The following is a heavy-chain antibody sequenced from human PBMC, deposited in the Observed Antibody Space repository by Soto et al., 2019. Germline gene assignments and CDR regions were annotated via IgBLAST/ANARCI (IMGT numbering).Heavy chain of an antibody. CDR2: TYYRSKWYN. V-gene: IGHV6-1*01. J-gene: IGHJ6*02. Sequence: SQTLSLTCAISGDSVSSNSAAWNWIRQSPSRGLEWLGRTYYRSKWYNDYAVSVKSRITINSDTSKNQFSLQLNAVTPEDTAVYYCVRDEGYCSRTRCPYYYYGMDVWGQGTTVTVSS. CDR3: VRDEGYCSRTRCPYYYYGMDV. CDR1: GDSVSSNSAA. D-gene: IGHD2-2*01.